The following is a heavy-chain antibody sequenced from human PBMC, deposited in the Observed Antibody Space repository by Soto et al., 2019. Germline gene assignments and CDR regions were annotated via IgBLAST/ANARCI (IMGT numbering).Heavy chain of an antibody. V-gene: IGHV1-69*06. CDR3: ARPNCSGGSCYNYYYYGMDV. D-gene: IGHD2-15*01. Sequence: SVKVSCKASGGTFSSYAISWVRQAPGQGLEWMGGIIPIFGTANYAQKFQGRVTTTADKSTSTAYMELSSLRSEDTAVYYCARPNCSGGSCYNYYYYGMDVWGQGTTVTVSS. CDR2: IIPIFGTA. CDR1: GGTFSSYA. J-gene: IGHJ6*02.